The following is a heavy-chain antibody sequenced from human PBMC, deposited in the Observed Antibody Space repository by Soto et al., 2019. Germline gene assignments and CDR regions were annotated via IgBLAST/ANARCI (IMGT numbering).Heavy chain of an antibody. J-gene: IGHJ6*02. CDR2: ISGGGGST. D-gene: IGHD1-7*01. CDR1: GFTFSSYA. CDR3: SKDRTTLDYHYGMDV. V-gene: IGHV3-23*01. Sequence: EVQLLESGGGLVQPGGSLRLSCAASGFTFSSYAMTWVRQAPGKGLEWVSGISGGGGSTDYAYSVKGRFTISRDNSKNTLFLQMNSLRAEDTAVYYCSKDRTTLDYHYGMDVWGQGTTVTVSS.